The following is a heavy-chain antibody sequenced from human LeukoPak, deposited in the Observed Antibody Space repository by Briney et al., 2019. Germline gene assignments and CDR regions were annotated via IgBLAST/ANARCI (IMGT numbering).Heavy chain of an antibody. D-gene: IGHD3-10*01. V-gene: IGHV1-69*13. CDR1: GGTFSSYA. Sequence: SVKVSCKASGGTFSSYAIGWVRQAPGQGLEWMGGIIPIFGTASYAQKFQGRVTITADESTSTAYMELSSLRSEDTAVYYCARARDTMVRGVLSDYYYYMDVWGKGTTVTISS. CDR3: ARARDTMVRGVLSDYYYYMDV. J-gene: IGHJ6*03. CDR2: IIPIFGTA.